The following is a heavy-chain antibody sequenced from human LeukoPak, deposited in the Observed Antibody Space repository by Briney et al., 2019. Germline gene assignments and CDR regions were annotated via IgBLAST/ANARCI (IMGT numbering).Heavy chain of an antibody. D-gene: IGHD3-10*01. CDR3: AAQEEYYFDY. CDR2: IRYDGTNT. V-gene: IGHV3-30*02. Sequence: GGSLRLSCAAAGFTFSTCGMHWVRQAPGKGLEWVTFIRYDGTNTHYADSVKGRFTISRDNSKNTLYLQMNSLRAEDTAIYYCAAQEEYYFDYWGQGTLVTVSS. CDR1: GFTFSTCG. J-gene: IGHJ4*02.